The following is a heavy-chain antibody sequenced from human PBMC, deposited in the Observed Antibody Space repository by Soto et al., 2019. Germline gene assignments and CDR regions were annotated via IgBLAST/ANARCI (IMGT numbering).Heavy chain of an antibody. CDR1: GGSISSGGYY. V-gene: IGHV4-31*03. CDR2: IYYSGST. Sequence: SETLSLTCTVSGGSISSGGYYWSWIRQHPGKGLEWIGYIYYSGSTYYNPSLKSRVTISVDTSKNQFSLKLSSVTAADTALYYCARDYPSSSWEFDHWGQGTLVTVSS. J-gene: IGHJ5*02. CDR3: ARDYPSSSWEFDH. D-gene: IGHD6-13*01.